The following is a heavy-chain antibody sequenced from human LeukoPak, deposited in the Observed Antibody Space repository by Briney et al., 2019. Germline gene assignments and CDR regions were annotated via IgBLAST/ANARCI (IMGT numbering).Heavy chain of an antibody. V-gene: IGHV1-8*03. D-gene: IGHD4-11*01. CDR1: GYTFTSYD. CDR3: ALTTSYYYYYMDV. J-gene: IGHJ6*03. Sequence: ASVKVSCKASGYTFTSYDINWVRQATGQGLEWMGWMNPNRGNTGYAQKFQGRGTITRNTSISTAYMELSSLRSEDTAVYYCALTTSYYYYYMDVWGKGTTVTVSS. CDR2: MNPNRGNT.